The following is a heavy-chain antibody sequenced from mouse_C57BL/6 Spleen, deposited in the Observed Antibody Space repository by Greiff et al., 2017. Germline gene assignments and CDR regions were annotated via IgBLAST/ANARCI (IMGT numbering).Heavy chain of an antibody. D-gene: IGHD1-1*01. Sequence: VQLQQSGAELVRPGASVKLSCKASGYTFTDYYINWVKQRPGQGLEWIARIYPGSGNTYYNEKFKGKATLTAEKSSSTAYMQLSSLTSEDSAVYFCARFSHYYGSSGDYWGQGTTLTVSS. CDR1: GYTFTDYY. CDR2: IYPGSGNT. V-gene: IGHV1-76*01. J-gene: IGHJ2*01. CDR3: ARFSHYYGSSGDY.